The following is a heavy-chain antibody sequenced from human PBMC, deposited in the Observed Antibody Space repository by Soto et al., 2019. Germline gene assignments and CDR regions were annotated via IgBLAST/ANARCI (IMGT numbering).Heavy chain of an antibody. CDR2: IIPIFGTA. V-gene: IGHV1-69*13. D-gene: IGHD2-2*01. J-gene: IGHJ4*02. Sequence: ASVKVSCKASGGTFSSYAISWVRQAPGQGLEWMGGIIPIFGTANYAQKFQGRVTITADESTSTAYMELSSLRSEDTAVYYCARDSDYCSSTSCYADGYDDYWGKGTLVTVAS. CDR1: GGTFSSYA. CDR3: ARDSDYCSSTSCYADGYDDY.